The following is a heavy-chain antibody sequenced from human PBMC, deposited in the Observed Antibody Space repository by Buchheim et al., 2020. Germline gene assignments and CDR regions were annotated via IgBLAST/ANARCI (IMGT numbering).Heavy chain of an antibody. V-gene: IGHV3-48*01. J-gene: IGHJ4*02. CDR1: GFTFSSYS. CDR3: ARDGDQLLNYFDF. CDR2: IISSSSTI. D-gene: IGHD2-2*01. Sequence: EVQLVESGGGLVQPGGSLRLSCAASGFTFSSYSMNWVRQAPGKGLEWVSYIISSSSTIYYADSVKGRSTISSDNAKNSLYLQMNSLRAEDTAVYYCARDGDQLLNYFDFWGQGTL.